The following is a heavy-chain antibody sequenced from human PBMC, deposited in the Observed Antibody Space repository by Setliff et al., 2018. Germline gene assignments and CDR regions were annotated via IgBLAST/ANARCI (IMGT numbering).Heavy chain of an antibody. CDR3: ARDLTGSWGGGVNYFDY. D-gene: IGHD3-16*01. Sequence: SETLSLTCTVSGGSISSYHWSWIRQPPGKGLEWIGYIYYSGSTNYNPSLKSRVTISVDTSKNQVSLKLSSVTTADTAVYYRARDLTGSWGGGVNYFDYWGQGILVTVSS. V-gene: IGHV4-59*01. J-gene: IGHJ4*02. CDR1: GGSISSYH. CDR2: IYYSGST.